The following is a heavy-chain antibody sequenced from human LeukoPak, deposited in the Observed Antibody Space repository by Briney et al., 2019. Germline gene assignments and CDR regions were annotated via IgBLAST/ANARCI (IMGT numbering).Heavy chain of an antibody. CDR3: ARHELRAAGYGDYAFLDY. J-gene: IGHJ4*02. Sequence: SETLSLTCTVSGGSISSSTYYWGWIRQPPGKGLEWIGSIFYSGRTYYNPSLKSRVTMSVDTSKNQFSLKLSSVTAADTAVYNCARHELRAAGYGDYAFLDYWGQGTLVTVSS. CDR2: IFYSGRT. V-gene: IGHV4-39*01. D-gene: IGHD4-17*01. CDR1: GGSISSSTYY.